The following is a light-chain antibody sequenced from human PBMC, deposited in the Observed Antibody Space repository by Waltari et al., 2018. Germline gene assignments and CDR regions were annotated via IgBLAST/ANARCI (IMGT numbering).Light chain of an antibody. CDR2: DTS. J-gene: IGKJ4*01. Sequence: EIVLTQSPATLSLSPGERATLSCRASHSVDWYLAWYQQRPGQPPRLLIYDTSTSAPGIPARFSGSGSDTDFTLTISSLEPEDFAVYYCQQRRSWPLTFGGGTKVEIE. CDR3: QQRRSWPLT. V-gene: IGKV3-11*01. CDR1: HSVDWY.